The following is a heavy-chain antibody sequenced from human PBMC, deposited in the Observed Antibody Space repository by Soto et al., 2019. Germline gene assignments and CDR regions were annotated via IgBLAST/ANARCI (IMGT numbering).Heavy chain of an antibody. Sequence: SETLSLTCAVYGGSFSGYYWSWIRQPPGKGLERIGEINHSGSTNYNPSLKSRVTISVDTSKNQFSLKLSSVTAADTAVYYCARILGGPTGDVAFDIWDQGTMVTVSS. D-gene: IGHD7-27*01. V-gene: IGHV4-34*01. CDR1: GGSFSGYY. J-gene: IGHJ3*02. CDR2: INHSGST. CDR3: ARILGGPTGDVAFDI.